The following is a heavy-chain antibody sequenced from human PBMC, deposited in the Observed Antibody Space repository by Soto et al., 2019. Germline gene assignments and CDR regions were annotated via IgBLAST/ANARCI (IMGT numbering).Heavy chain of an antibody. D-gene: IGHD1-26*01. Sequence: SETLSLTFPVSCGSISSSIYYWGWIRQPPGKGLEWIGSIYYSGITYYKPSLKSRVTISVDTSKKQFSLKLSSVTAADTAVYYGARRRLVGACAFDIWGQGTMVTVSS. CDR2: IYYSGIT. V-gene: IGHV4-39*01. CDR1: CGSISSSIYY. J-gene: IGHJ3*02. CDR3: ARRRLVGACAFDI.